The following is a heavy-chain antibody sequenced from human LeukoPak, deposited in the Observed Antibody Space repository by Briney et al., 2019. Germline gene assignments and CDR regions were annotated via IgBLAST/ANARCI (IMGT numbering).Heavy chain of an antibody. CDR2: IYPGDSDT. V-gene: IGHV5-51*01. CDR1: GYSFTSYW. Sequence: GESLKISCKGSGYSFTSYWIGWVRQMPGKGLEWMGIIYPGDSDTRYSPSFQGQVTISADKSISTAHLQWSSMKASDTAMYYCTSHGSCYDEGADYYYYGMDVWGKGTTVTVSS. D-gene: IGHD2-2*01. CDR3: TSHGSCYDEGADYYYYGMDV. J-gene: IGHJ6*04.